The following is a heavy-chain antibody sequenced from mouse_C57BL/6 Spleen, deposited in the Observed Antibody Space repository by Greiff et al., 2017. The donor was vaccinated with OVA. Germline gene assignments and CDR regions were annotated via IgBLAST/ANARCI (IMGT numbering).Heavy chain of an antibody. J-gene: IGHJ1*03. CDR2: IYPGDGDT. V-gene: IGHV1-82*01. Sequence: VQGVESGPELVKPGASVKISCKASGYAFSSSWMNWVKQRPGKGLEWIGRIYPGDGDTNYNGKFKGKATLTADKSSSTAYMQLSSLTSEDSAVYFCARYGSSDWYFDVWGTGTTVTVSS. CDR1: GYAFSSSW. D-gene: IGHD1-1*01. CDR3: ARYGSSDWYFDV.